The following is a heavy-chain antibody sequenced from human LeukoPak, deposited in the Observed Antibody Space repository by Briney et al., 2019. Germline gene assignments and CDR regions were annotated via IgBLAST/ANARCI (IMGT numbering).Heavy chain of an antibody. V-gene: IGHV3-11*01. J-gene: IGHJ4*02. CDR2: ISSSGSTI. CDR1: GFTFSDYY. CDR3: ARAKGVVVINPDSGPYFDY. Sequence: PGGSPRLSCAASGFTFSDYYMSWIRQAPGKGLEWVSYISSSGSTIYYADSVKGRFTISRDNAKNSLYLQMNSLRAEDTAVYYCARAKGVVVINPDSGPYFDYWGQGTLVTVSS. D-gene: IGHD3-22*01.